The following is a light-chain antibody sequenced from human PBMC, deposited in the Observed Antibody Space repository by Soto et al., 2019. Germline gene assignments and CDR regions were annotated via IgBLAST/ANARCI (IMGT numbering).Light chain of an antibody. V-gene: IGKV3-20*01. CDR3: QQYANSPFT. J-gene: IGKJ2*01. CDR1: QSVSSNY. Sequence: EIVLTQSPGTLPLSPGERATLSCRASQSVSSNYLVWYQQKPGQAPRPLIYRASIIDTGTPDSFSGSGSVTDFTLTNTRLEPEDFAVYYCQQYANSPFTLGQETKLEIK. CDR2: RAS.